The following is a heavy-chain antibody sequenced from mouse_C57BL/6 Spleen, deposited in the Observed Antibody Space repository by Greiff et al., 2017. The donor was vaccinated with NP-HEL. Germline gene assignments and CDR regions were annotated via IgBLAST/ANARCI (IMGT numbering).Heavy chain of an antibody. Sequence: VQLQQSGAELVKPGASVKLSCKASGYTFTSYWMHWVKQRPGQGLEWIGMIHPNSGSTNYNEKFKSKATLTVDKSSSTAYMQLSSLTSEDSAVYYCARIPSYYYGSSSYFDYWGQGTTLTVSS. CDR1: GYTFTSYW. J-gene: IGHJ2*01. V-gene: IGHV1-64*01. CDR3: ARIPSYYYGSSSYFDY. CDR2: IHPNSGST. D-gene: IGHD1-1*01.